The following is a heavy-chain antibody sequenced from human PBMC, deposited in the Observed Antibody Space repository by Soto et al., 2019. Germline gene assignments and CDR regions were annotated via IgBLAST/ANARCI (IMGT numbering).Heavy chain of an antibody. J-gene: IGHJ6*02. CDR1: RFTFTSYW. V-gene: IGHV3-74*01. CDR3: ARGIRNYYGTDV. CDR2: IKTDGSST. Sequence: EVQLVESGGGLVQPGGSLRLSCAASRFTFTSYWMHWVRQAPGKGLVWVSRIKTDGSSTSYADSVRGRFTISRDNAMDTLYLQMNSLRDEDTAVYYCARGIRNYYGTDVWGQGTTVSVSS. D-gene: IGHD5-18*01.